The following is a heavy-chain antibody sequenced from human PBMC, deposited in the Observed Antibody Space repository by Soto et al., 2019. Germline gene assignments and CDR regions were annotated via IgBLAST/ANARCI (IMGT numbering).Heavy chain of an antibody. V-gene: IGHV4-39*01. D-gene: IGHD6-13*01. CDR2: ISYTGNT. CDR3: ARFSWYDGDSITNYYMDF. J-gene: IGHJ6*03. CDR1: GDSISSRSYY. Sequence: SETLSLTCSVFGDSISSRSYYWAWIRRPPGMGLERIASISYTGNTYYNPSLTSRAAISGDTSKNQFSLKLSFVTAADTALYYCARFSWYDGDSITNYYMDFWGNGATVTVSS.